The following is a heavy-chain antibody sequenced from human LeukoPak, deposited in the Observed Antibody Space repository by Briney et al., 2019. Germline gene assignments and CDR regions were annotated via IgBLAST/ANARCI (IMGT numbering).Heavy chain of an antibody. V-gene: IGHV4-39*01. J-gene: IGHJ4*02. CDR2: IYYSGST. Sequence: PSETLSLTCTVSGGSISSSSYYWGWIRQPPGKGLEWIGSIYYSGSTYYNPSLKSRVTISVDTSKNQFSLKLSSVTAADTAVYYCARGHIKIDYWGQGTLVTVSS. CDR3: ARGHIKIDY. CDR1: GGSISSSSYY.